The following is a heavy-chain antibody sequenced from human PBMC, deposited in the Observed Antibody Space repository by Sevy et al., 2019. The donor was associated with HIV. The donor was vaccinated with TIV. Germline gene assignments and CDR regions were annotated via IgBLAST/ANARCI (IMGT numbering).Heavy chain of an antibody. CDR1: GASIRSTGYY. D-gene: IGHD6-19*01. CDR3: AGPSLTYNSGWSYFDF. Sequence: SETLSLTCTVSGASIRSTGYYWGWIRQPPGKGLEWIASLRYSGSTFYNLSLKSRVTISADTSKNQFSLRLNSVTAADTAIYYCAGPSLTYNSGWSYFDFWGQGTVVTVSS. CDR2: LRYSGST. J-gene: IGHJ4*02. V-gene: IGHV4-39*01.